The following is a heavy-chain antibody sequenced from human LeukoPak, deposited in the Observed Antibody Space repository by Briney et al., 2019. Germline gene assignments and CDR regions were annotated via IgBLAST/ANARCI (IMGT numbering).Heavy chain of an antibody. CDR3: AREALRYFDWEVTNFDY. Sequence: GASVKVSCKASGYTFTSYCMHWVRQAPGQGLEWMGIINPSGGSTSYAQKFQGRVTMTRDTSTSTVYMELSSLRSEDTAVYYCAREALRYFDWEVTNFDYWGQGTLVTVSS. J-gene: IGHJ4*02. V-gene: IGHV1-46*01. D-gene: IGHD3-9*01. CDR2: INPSGGST. CDR1: GYTFTSYC.